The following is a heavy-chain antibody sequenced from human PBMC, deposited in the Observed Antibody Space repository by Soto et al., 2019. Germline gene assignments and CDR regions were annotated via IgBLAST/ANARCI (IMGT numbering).Heavy chain of an antibody. D-gene: IGHD3-22*01. Sequence: SETLSLTCTVSGGSVSSDSYYWSWIRQPPGKGLEWIGYIYYSGSTNYNPSLKSRVTISVDTSKNQFSLKLSSVTAADTAVYYCARGLDYYDSSGPGGNWFDPWGQGTLVTVSS. J-gene: IGHJ5*02. CDR3: ARGLDYYDSSGPGGNWFDP. V-gene: IGHV4-61*01. CDR2: IYYSGST. CDR1: GGSVSSDSYY.